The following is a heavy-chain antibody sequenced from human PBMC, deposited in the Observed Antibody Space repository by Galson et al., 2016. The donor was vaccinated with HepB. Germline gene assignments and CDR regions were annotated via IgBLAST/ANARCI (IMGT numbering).Heavy chain of an antibody. V-gene: IGHV3-66*03. CDR2: IFSFDAT. Sequence: SLRLSCAASGFTVSGKYMSWARLAPGKGLEWVSAIFSFDATFYRDSVKGRFTIFRDTSRNTLYLQMNSLRAEDTAVYYCAREDAYNFGGPRPNYGMDVWGQGTTVTVSS. J-gene: IGHJ6*02. CDR3: AREDAYNFGGPRPNYGMDV. CDR1: GFTVSGKY. D-gene: IGHD5-24*01.